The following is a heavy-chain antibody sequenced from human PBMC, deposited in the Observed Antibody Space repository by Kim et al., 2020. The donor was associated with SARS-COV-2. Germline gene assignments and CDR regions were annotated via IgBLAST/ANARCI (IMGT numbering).Heavy chain of an antibody. CDR1: GFTFSSYS. J-gene: IGHJ6*02. Sequence: GGSLRLSCAASGFTFSSYSMNWVRQAPGKGLEWVSSISSSSSYIYYADSVKGRFTISRDNAKNSLYLQMNSLRAEDTAVYYCARGGSGSYLSAYYYYGMDVRGQGTTVTVSS. V-gene: IGHV3-21*01. CDR2: ISSSSSYI. D-gene: IGHD3-10*01. CDR3: ARGGSGSYLSAYYYYGMDV.